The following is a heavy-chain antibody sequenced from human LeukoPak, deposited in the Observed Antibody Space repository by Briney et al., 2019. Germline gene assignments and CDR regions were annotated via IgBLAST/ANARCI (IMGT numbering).Heavy chain of an antibody. J-gene: IGHJ4*02. D-gene: IGHD3-16*01. CDR3: ARGGYGHTPTFDY. CDR2: IYYNGSS. CDR1: GGSIRSGDYY. Sequence: SQTLSLTCTVSGGSIRSGDYYWTWIRQPPGKGLEWIGYIYYNGSSYYSPSLNSRVTISVGTSKNQFSLKLSSVTAADTAVYYCARGGYGHTPTFDYWGQGTLVTVSS. V-gene: IGHV4-30-4*08.